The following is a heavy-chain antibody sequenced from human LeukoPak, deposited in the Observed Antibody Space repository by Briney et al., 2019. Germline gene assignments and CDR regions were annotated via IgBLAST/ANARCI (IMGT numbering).Heavy chain of an antibody. D-gene: IGHD6-6*01. V-gene: IGHV3-7*01. CDR3: ARVGGIAARLSWWFDP. CDR1: GFTFSSYG. J-gene: IGHJ5*02. Sequence: GGTLRLSCAASGFTFSSYGMSWVRQAPGKGLEWVANIKKDGSEKYYVDSVKGRFTISRDNAKNSLYLQMNSLRAEDTAMYYCARVGGIAARLSWWFDPRGQGTLVTVSS. CDR2: IKKDGSEK.